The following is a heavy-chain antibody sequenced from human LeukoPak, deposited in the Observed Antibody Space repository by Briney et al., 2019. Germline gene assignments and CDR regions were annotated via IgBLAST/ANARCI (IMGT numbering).Heavy chain of an antibody. V-gene: IGHV3-7*01. Sequence: GGSLRLSCAASGFTFSSYWMSWVRQAPGKGLEWVANIKQDGSEKYYVDSVKGRFTISRDNAKNSLYLQMNSLRAEDTAVYYCAREAGYSYGYIGAYMDVWGKGTTVTVSS. D-gene: IGHD5-18*01. CDR1: GFTFSSYW. CDR2: IKQDGSEK. CDR3: AREAGYSYGYIGAYMDV. J-gene: IGHJ6*03.